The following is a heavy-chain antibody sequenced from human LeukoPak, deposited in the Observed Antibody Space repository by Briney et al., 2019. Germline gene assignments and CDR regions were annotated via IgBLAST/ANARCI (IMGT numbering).Heavy chain of an antibody. CDR1: GGSISSSNW. CDR2: IYHSGST. Sequence: SETLSLTCAVSGGSISSSNWWSWVRQPPGKGLEWIGEIYHSGSTNYNPSLKSRVTISVDKSKNQFSLKLSSVTAADTAVYYCARVPGPDIRNGWYGAHDAFDIWGQGTMVTVSS. CDR3: ARVPGPDIRNGWYGAHDAFDI. D-gene: IGHD6-19*01. J-gene: IGHJ3*02. V-gene: IGHV4-4*02.